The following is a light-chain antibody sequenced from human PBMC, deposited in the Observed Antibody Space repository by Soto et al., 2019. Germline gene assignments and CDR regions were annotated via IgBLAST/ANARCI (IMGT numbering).Light chain of an antibody. CDR3: QQSFSFPVT. CDR1: QTITRY. V-gene: IGKV1-39*01. CDR2: AAS. Sequence: DIQMTQARSSLSASVGDRVTITCRANQTITRYLNWYQQKPGTAPKLLIYAASSLQEGVPSRFRGSGSGTDFTLTISNLQPEDFAAYSCQQSFSFPVTFGQGTKLEIK. J-gene: IGKJ2*01.